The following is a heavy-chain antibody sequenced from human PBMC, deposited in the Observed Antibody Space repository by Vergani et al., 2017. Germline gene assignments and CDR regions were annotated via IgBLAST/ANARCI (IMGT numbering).Heavy chain of an antibody. J-gene: IGHJ4*02. V-gene: IGHV3-23*01. Sequence: EVQLLESGGGLVQPGGSLRLSCAASGFTFSSYAMSWVRQAPGKGLEWVSAISGSGGSTYYADSVKGRFTISRDNSKNSLYLQMNSLRTEDTALYYCAKEYCSSTSCPSPGLAPFDYWGQGTLVTVSS. D-gene: IGHD2-2*01. CDR1: GFTFSSYA. CDR3: AKEYCSSTSCPSPGLAPFDY. CDR2: ISGSGGST.